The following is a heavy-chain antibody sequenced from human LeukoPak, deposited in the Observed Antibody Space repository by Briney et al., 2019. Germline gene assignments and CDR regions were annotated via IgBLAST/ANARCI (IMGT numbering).Heavy chain of an antibody. Sequence: PGGSLRLSCAASGFTFSNYVMTWVRQAPGKGLEWVSGISGSGGFTYYADSVKGRCTISRDNSKNTLYLQMNSLRADDTAVYYCAKGPREYQLPTDYWGQGTLVTVSS. CDR1: GFTFSNYV. J-gene: IGHJ4*02. V-gene: IGHV3-23*01. D-gene: IGHD2-2*01. CDR3: AKGPREYQLPTDY. CDR2: ISGSGGFT.